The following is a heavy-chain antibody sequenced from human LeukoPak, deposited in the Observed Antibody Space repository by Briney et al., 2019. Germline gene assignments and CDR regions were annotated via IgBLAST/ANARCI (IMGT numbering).Heavy chain of an antibody. Sequence: SETLSLTCTVSGGSISSGGYYWSWIRQHPGKGLEWTGYIYYSGSTYYNPSLKSRVTISVDTSKNQFSLKLSSVTAADTAVYYCARTYYYDSSGYPFDYWGQEPWSPSPQ. D-gene: IGHD3-22*01. CDR3: ARTYYYDSSGYPFDY. CDR2: IYYSGST. J-gene: IGHJ4*01. V-gene: IGHV4-31*03. CDR1: GGSISSGGYY.